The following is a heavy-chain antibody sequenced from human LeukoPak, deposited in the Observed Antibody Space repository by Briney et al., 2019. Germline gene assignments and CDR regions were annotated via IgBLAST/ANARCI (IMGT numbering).Heavy chain of an antibody. CDR1: GFTFSSYG. Sequence: GGSLRLSCAASGFTFSSYGMHWVRQAPGKGLEWVAFIRYDGSNKYYADSVKGRFTISRDNSKNTLYLQMNSLRAEDTAVYYCAKDTGVFWSAPDAFGIWGQGTMVTVSS. V-gene: IGHV3-30*02. J-gene: IGHJ3*02. CDR3: AKDTGVFWSAPDAFGI. D-gene: IGHD3-3*01. CDR2: IRYDGSNK.